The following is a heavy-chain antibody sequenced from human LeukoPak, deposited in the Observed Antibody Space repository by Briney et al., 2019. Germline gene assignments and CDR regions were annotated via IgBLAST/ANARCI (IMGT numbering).Heavy chain of an antibody. V-gene: IGHV4-59*01. D-gene: IGHD3-10*01. CDR1: GGSISSYY. CDR2: IYYSGST. J-gene: IGHJ4*02. Sequence: SSETLSLTCTVSGGSISSYYWSWIRQPPGKGLEWIGYIYYSGSTNYNPSLKSRVTISVGTSKNQFSLKLSSVTAADTAVYYCARYGRSGIDYWGQGTLVTVSS. CDR3: ARYGRSGIDY.